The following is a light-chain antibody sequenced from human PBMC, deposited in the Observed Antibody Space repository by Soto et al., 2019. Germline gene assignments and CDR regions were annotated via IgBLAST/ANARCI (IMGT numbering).Light chain of an antibody. CDR3: AAWDDSRNVYLV. CDR2: SNN. CDR1: SSNIGSNT. Sequence: QSVLTQPPSASGTPGQRVTISCSGSSSNIGSNTVNWYQQLPGTAPKLLIYSNNQRPSGVPDRCSGSKSGTSASLPISGLQSADEADYYCAAWDDSRNVYLVFGGGTKLTVL. J-gene: IGLJ2*01. V-gene: IGLV1-44*01.